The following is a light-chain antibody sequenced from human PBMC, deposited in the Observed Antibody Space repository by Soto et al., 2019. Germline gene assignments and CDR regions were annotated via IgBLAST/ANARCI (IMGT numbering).Light chain of an antibody. CDR3: CSYAGSSTLL. V-gene: IGLV2-23*02. CDR1: SSDIGSYNL. Sequence: QSALTQPASVSGSPGQSITVSCTGTSSDIGSYNLVSWYQHHPGKAPKLMIYAVSKRPSGVSSRFSGSKSGNTASLTISGLQAEDEADYFCCSYAGSSTLLFGVGTKLTVL. J-gene: IGLJ3*02. CDR2: AVS.